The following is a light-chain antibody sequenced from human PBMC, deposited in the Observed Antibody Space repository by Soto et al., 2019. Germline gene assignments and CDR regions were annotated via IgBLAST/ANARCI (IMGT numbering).Light chain of an antibody. J-gene: IGKJ1*01. CDR3: QQYTRT. CDR2: DAS. Sequence: DIQMTQSPFTLSASIGDRVTITCRASQSISTWLAWYQQKPGKAPKLLIYDASSLESGVPSRFSGSGSGTDFTLTIYTLQPDDFATYYCQQYTRTFGQGTKVDIK. V-gene: IGKV1-5*01. CDR1: QSISTW.